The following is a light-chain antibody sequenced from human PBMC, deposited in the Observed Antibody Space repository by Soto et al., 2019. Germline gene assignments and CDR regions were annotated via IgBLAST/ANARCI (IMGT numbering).Light chain of an antibody. Sequence: QSALTQPASVSGSPGQSITISCTGTSSDVGRYDLVSWYQQHPGKAPKLIIYEVTKRPSAISDRFSASESDNTASLTISGLQAEDEADYHCCSFAGSSTLIFGGGTKLTVL. CDR2: EVT. J-gene: IGLJ2*01. V-gene: IGLV2-23*02. CDR1: SSDVGRYDL. CDR3: CSFAGSSTLI.